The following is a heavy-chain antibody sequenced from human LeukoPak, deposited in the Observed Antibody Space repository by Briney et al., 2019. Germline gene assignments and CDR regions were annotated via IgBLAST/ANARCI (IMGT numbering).Heavy chain of an antibody. V-gene: IGHV4-31*03. J-gene: IGHJ4*02. D-gene: IGHD4-17*01. CDR3: ASPDYGDYGAVAN. CDR2: IYYSGST. CDR1: GGSISSGGYY. Sequence: PSQTLSLTCTVSGGSISSGGYYWSWIRQHPGKGLEWIGYIYYSGSTYYNPSLKSRVTISVDTSKNQFSLKLSSVTAADTAVYYCASPDYGDYGAVANWGQGTLVTVSS.